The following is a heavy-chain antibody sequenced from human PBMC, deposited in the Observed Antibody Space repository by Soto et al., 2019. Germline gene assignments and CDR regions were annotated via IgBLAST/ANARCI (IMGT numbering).Heavy chain of an antibody. V-gene: IGHV1-3*04. CDR2: INTGNGDT. J-gene: IGHJ4*02. Sequence: QVQLVQSGAEVQKPGASVKLSCKASGYTFTTYSMHWVRPAPGQSLEWLGWINTGNGDTRYPQKFQGRVTVTRDTSASTVYMELSSLHSEDTAVYYCARDRVGNDYWGQGTQVTVSS. CDR1: GYTFTTYS. CDR3: ARDRVGNDY.